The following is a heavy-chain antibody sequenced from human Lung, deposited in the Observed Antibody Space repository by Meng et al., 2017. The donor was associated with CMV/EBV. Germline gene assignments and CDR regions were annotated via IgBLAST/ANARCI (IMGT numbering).Heavy chain of an antibody. V-gene: IGHV4-4*02. J-gene: IGHJ4*02. D-gene: IGHD1-26*01. CDR1: GGSISSNIR. Sequence: QGQLQEGGPGRVKPSGTLFLTCGVAGGSISSNIRWTWVRQPPGKGLEWIGDIDDSGSTNYNPSLNSRISISLDKSKNHFSLKVNSVTAADTAVYYCARGKQDAWELLAYWGQGALVTVSS. CDR3: ARGKQDAWELLAY. CDR2: IDDSGST.